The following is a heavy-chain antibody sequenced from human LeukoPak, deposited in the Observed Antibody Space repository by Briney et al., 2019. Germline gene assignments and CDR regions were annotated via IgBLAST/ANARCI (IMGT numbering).Heavy chain of an antibody. J-gene: IGHJ4*02. CDR2: INNSGDIT. D-gene: IGHD2-15*01. Sequence: GGSLRLSCAASGFTFSSYAMSWVRQAPGKGLEWISGINNSGDITDYADSVKGRFTISRDNSKNTLYLQMNSLRAEDTAVYYCAKYDCSGGSCYSPIDYWGQGTLVTVSS. V-gene: IGHV3-23*01. CDR3: AKYDCSGGSCYSPIDY. CDR1: GFTFSSYA.